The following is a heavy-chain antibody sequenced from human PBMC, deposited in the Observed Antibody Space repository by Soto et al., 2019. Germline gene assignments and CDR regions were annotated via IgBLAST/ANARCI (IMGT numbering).Heavy chain of an antibody. V-gene: IGHV1-18*01. CDR1: GYIFTSYG. CDR3: ATLAVAGHSQPPHGFDY. D-gene: IGHD6-19*01. J-gene: IGHJ4*02. Sequence: ASVKVSCKAAGYIFTSYGISWVRQAPGQGLEWMGWISAYKGDTKYAQKLQGRVTVTTDTSTRTAYMELRSLRSDDTAVYYCATLAVAGHSQPPHGFDYWGQGTLVTVSS. CDR2: ISAYKGDT.